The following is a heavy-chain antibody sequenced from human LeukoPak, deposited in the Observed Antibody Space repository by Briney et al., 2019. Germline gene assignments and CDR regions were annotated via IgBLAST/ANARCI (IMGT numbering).Heavy chain of an antibody. J-gene: IGHJ4*02. D-gene: IGHD3-3*01. CDR3: AREVRFLSFDY. V-gene: IGHV3-48*01. CDR2: ISSSSSTM. CDR1: GFTFSSYS. Sequence: GGSLRLSCAASGFTFSSYSMNWVRQAPGKGLEWVSYISSSSSTMYYADSVKGRFTISRDNAKNSLYLQMNSLRAEDTAVYYCAREVRFLSFDYWGQGTLVTVSS.